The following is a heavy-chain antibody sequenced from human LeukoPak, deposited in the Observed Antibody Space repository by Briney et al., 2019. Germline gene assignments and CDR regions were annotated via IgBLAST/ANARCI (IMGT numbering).Heavy chain of an antibody. Sequence: GATEKVLCRASGHPFPSCGIRWVPQAPGQGCEGMGCISAYKCNKHYAQKLQGRVTMTTDTSTSTAYEERRSLRSDDTAVYYCARDQSPGIAVAGPNWFDPWGQGTLVTVSS. D-gene: IGHD6-19*01. CDR1: GHPFPSCG. CDR2: ISAYKCNK. CDR3: ARDQSPGIAVAGPNWFDP. V-gene: IGHV1-18*01. J-gene: IGHJ5*02.